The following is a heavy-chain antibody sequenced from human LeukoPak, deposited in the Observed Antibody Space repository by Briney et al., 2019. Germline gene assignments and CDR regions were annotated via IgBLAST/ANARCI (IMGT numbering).Heavy chain of an antibody. CDR3: ARALGSGSSY. D-gene: IGHD6-19*01. J-gene: IGHJ4*02. Sequence: GALRLSCVASGFTFSSYWMSWVRQAPGKGLEWVANIKQDESEKYYVDSVKGRFTISRDNAKNSVYLQMNSLRADDTAVYYCARALGSGSSYWGQGTLVAVSS. CDR1: GFTFSSYW. V-gene: IGHV3-7*03. CDR2: IKQDESEK.